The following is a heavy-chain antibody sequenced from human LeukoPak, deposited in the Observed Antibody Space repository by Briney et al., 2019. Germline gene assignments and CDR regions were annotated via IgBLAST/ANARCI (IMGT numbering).Heavy chain of an antibody. V-gene: IGHV2-5*02. CDR1: GFSLISGVG. D-gene: IGHD3-9*01. CDR3: AHSNTLTGYYS. CDR2: IYWDDDK. Sequence: SGPTLVNPTQTLTLTCTFSGFSLISGVGVGWIRQPPGKALEWLALIYWDDDKRYSPSLKSRLTITKDTSKNQVVLTMTNMDPVDTATYYCAHSNTLTGYYSWGQGTLVTVSS. J-gene: IGHJ4*02.